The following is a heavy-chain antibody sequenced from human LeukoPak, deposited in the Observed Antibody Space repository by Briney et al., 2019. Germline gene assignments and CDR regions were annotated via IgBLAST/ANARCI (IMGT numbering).Heavy chain of an antibody. V-gene: IGHV1-18*01. CDR1: GYTFTSYG. J-gene: IGHJ3*02. CDR2: ISAYNGNT. CDR3: AREFVYCSGGSCHGAAFDI. D-gene: IGHD2-15*01. Sequence: ASVKVSCKASGYTFTSYGISWVRQAPGQGLDWMGWISAYNGNTNYAQKLQGRVTMTTDTSTSTAYMELRSLRSDDTAVYYCAREFVYCSGGSCHGAAFDIWGQGTMVTVSS.